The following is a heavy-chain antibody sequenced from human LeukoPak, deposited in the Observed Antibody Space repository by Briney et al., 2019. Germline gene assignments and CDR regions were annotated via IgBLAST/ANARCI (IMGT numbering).Heavy chain of an antibody. Sequence: SETLSLTCTVSGDSISSFHWSWIRQPAGKGLEWIGRIYTSGSTNYNPSLKSRVTMSVDTSKNQFSLKLSSVTAADTAVYYCARDQVVGEQRSGFDYWGQGTLVTVSS. CDR2: IYTSGST. CDR3: ARDQVVGEQRSGFDY. CDR1: GDSISSFH. J-gene: IGHJ4*02. V-gene: IGHV4-4*07. D-gene: IGHD1-26*01.